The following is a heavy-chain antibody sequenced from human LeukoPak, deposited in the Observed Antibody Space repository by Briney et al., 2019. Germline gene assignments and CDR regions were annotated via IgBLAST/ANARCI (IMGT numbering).Heavy chain of an antibody. Sequence: SETLSLTCSVSGGSMSSYYWSWIRQPPGKGLEWIGYIYYRGSTNYNPSLKSRVTISVDTSKNQFSLNLSSVTAADTAVYYCARGLTIYDILTAYYTFPYFDYWGQGTLVTVSS. CDR2: IYYRGST. CDR1: GGSMSSYY. D-gene: IGHD3-9*01. CDR3: ARGLTIYDILTAYYTFPYFDY. V-gene: IGHV4-59*01. J-gene: IGHJ4*02.